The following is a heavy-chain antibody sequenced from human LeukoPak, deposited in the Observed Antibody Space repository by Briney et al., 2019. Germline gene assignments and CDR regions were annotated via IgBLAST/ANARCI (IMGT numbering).Heavy chain of an antibody. CDR3: ARVGYSNSLVP. CDR2: IGASGSTI. Sequence: GGSLRLSCAASGFTFSSYAMSWIRQAPGRGPEWVAYIGASGSTIYYRDSVNGRFTISRDNAKNSLYLQMNSLRAEDTAVYYCARVGYSNSLVPWGQGTLVTVSS. CDR1: GFTFSSYA. D-gene: IGHD6-13*01. J-gene: IGHJ5*02. V-gene: IGHV3-11*04.